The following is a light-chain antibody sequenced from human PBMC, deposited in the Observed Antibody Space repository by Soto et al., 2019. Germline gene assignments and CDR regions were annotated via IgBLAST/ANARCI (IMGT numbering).Light chain of an antibody. CDR2: EVT. CDR1: SRDIGFFNY. Sequence: QSVLTQPASVSGSPGQSITISCTGTSRDIGFFNYVSWYQQFPGNAPKLIIFEVTNRPSGVSNRFSASKSGNTASLTISGLQVEDGADYYCSSYTTRSTYVFGTGTKVTVL. V-gene: IGLV2-14*01. CDR3: SSYTTRSTYV. J-gene: IGLJ1*01.